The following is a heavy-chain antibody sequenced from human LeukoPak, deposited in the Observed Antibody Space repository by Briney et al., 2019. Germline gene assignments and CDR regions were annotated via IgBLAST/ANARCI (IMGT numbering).Heavy chain of an antibody. CDR1: GDSVRSSSYF. CDR2: IYYSGST. D-gene: IGHD5-12*01. V-gene: IGHV4-39*07. J-gene: IGHJ4*02. Sequence: PSETLSLTRTVSGDSVRSSSYFWAWIRQPPGKGLEWIANIYYSGSTYYNPSLKSRVTITLDTSKNQFSLNLTSVTAADTALYYCARGRGYDPVVFYFDYWGQGNLVTVSS. CDR3: ARGRGYDPVVFYFDY.